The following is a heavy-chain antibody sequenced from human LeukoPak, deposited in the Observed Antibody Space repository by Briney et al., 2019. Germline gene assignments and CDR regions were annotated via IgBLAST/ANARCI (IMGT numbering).Heavy chain of an antibody. Sequence: SETLSLTCTVSGGSINSYYWSWIRQPPGKGLEWIGYIYYSGSTNYNPSLRSRVSISEDTSKNQFSLKLSSVTAADTAVYYCTRDLFGRGSAFDIWGQGTMVTVSS. D-gene: IGHD3-10*01. J-gene: IGHJ3*02. CDR1: GGSINSYY. CDR3: TRDLFGRGSAFDI. CDR2: IYYSGST. V-gene: IGHV4-59*01.